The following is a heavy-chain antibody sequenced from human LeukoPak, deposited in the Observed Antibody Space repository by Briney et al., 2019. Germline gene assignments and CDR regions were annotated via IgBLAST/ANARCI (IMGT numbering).Heavy chain of an antibody. CDR2: ISGTGSYT. CDR1: VFSFSTYA. Sequence: GGSLRLSCAASVFSFSTYAMSWVRQAPGKGLEWVSTISGTGSYTYYADSVKGRFTISRDNSKNTLYLQMNSLRAGDTALYYCAKEVYSSRWSTYYFDYWGQGTLVTVSS. D-gene: IGHD6-13*01. J-gene: IGHJ4*02. CDR3: AKEVYSSRWSTYYFDY. V-gene: IGHV3-23*01.